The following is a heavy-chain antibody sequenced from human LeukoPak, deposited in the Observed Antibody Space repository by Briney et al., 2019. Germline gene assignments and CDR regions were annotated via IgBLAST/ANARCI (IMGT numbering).Heavy chain of an antibody. V-gene: IGHV4-39*07. CDR1: GGSISSSSYC. J-gene: IGHJ4*02. CDR2: IYYSGST. CDR3: ARDYGSGSYLVVY. D-gene: IGHD3-10*01. Sequence: SETLSLTCTVSGGSISSSSYCWGWIRQPPGKGLEWIGSIYYSGSTYYNPSLKSRVTISVDTSKNQFSLKLSSVTAADTAVYYCARDYGSGSYLVVYWGQGTLVTVSS.